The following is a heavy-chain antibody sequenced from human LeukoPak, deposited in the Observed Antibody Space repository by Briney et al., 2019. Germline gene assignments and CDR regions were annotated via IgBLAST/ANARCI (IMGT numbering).Heavy chain of an antibody. Sequence: PSETLSLTCTVSGGSISSSSYYWGWIRQPPGKGLEWIGSIYYSGSTYYNPSLKSRVTISVDTSKNQFSLKLSSVTAADTAVYYCARDQSSYDPDRTPDYYMDVWGKGTTVTVSS. V-gene: IGHV4-39*07. D-gene: IGHD1-14*01. CDR2: IYYSGST. CDR3: ARDQSSYDPDRTPDYYMDV. CDR1: GGSISSSSYY. J-gene: IGHJ6*03.